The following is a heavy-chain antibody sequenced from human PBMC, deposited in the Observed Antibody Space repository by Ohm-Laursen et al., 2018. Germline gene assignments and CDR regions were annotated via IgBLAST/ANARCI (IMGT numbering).Heavy chain of an antibody. Sequence: SLRLSCSASGFSVSNNYLIWVRQAPGKGLEWVSLIYSGGGTHYADSVKGRFTISRDISKNTLYLQLSSLRVEDTAVYYCVKEYTGISLNYFDYWGQGTLVTVSS. CDR2: IYSGGGT. J-gene: IGHJ4*02. CDR1: GFSVSNNY. V-gene: IGHV3-53*01. D-gene: IGHD2-21*01. CDR3: VKEYTGISLNYFDY.